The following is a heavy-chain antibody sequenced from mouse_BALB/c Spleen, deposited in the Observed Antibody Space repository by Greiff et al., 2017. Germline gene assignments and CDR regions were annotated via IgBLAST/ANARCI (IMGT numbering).Heavy chain of an antibody. CDR2: ILPGSGST. CDR3: ARGGGSLYFDV. CDR1: GYTFSSYW. Sequence: VKLMESGAELMKPGASVKISCKATGYTFSSYWIEWVKQRPGHGLEWIGEILPGSGSTNYNEKFKGKATFTADTSSNTAYMQLSSLTSEDSAVYYCARGGGSLYFDVWGAGTTVTVSS. J-gene: IGHJ1*01. V-gene: IGHV1-9*01.